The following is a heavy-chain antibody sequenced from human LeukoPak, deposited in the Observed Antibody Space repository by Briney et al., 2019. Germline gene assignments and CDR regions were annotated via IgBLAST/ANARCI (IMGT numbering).Heavy chain of an antibody. CDR1: GFTFSSYW. CDR3: AISRYSGTSLDY. Sequence: PGGSLRLSCAASGFTFSSYWMHWVRRAPGKGLVWVSRINSDGGTTTYADSVKGRFTISRDNAKSTLYLQMNSLRIEDTAVYYCAISRYSGTSLDYWGQGSLVTVPS. V-gene: IGHV3-74*01. J-gene: IGHJ4*02. CDR2: INSDGGTT. D-gene: IGHD1-26*01.